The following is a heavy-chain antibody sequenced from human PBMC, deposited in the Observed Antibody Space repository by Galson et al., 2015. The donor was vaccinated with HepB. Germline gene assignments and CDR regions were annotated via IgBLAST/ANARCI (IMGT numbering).Heavy chain of an antibody. CDR1: GFTFSSYG. V-gene: IGHV3-30*02. CDR3: AKEGITYYFDTSGYPHFDY. D-gene: IGHD3-22*01. CDR2: IRYDGSNK. Sequence: SLRLSCAASGFTFSSYGMHWVRQAPGKGLEWVAFIRYDGSNKYYADSVKGRFTISRDNSKNTLYLQMNSLRAEDTAVYYCAKEGITYYFDTSGYPHFDYWGQGTLVIVSS. J-gene: IGHJ4*02.